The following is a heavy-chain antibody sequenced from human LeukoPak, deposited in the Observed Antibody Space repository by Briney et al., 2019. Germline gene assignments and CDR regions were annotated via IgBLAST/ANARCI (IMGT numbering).Heavy chain of an antibody. CDR2: ISAYNGNT. CDR1: GYTFVSHG. Sequence: GASVKVSCKAAGYTFVSHGISWVRLAPGQGLEWMGWISAYNGNTNYAQKLQGRVTMTTDTSTSTAYMELRSLRSDDTAVYYCARDWCSSTSCYQNWFDPWGQGTLVTVSS. J-gene: IGHJ5*02. CDR3: ARDWCSSTSCYQNWFDP. D-gene: IGHD2-2*01. V-gene: IGHV1-18*01.